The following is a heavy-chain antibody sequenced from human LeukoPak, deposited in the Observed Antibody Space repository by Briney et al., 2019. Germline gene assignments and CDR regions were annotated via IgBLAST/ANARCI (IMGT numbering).Heavy chain of an antibody. CDR3: ARAFRARYFDL. V-gene: IGHV4-39*01. J-gene: IGHJ2*01. D-gene: IGHD2/OR15-2a*01. CDR1: GGSITTSSYY. Sequence: SETLSLTCTVSGGSITTSSYYWGWIRQPPGKGLEWIGIIYYSGSTYYNPSLKGRVTISVDTAKNQFSLKLSSVTAADTAVYYCARAFRARYFDLWGRGTLVTVSS. CDR2: IYYSGST.